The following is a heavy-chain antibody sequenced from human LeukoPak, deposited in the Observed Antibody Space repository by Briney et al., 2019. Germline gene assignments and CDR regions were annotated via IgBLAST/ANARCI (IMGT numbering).Heavy chain of an antibody. J-gene: IGHJ4*02. Sequence: GASVKVSCKASGGTFSSYAISWGRQAPGQGHEWMGRIIPILGIANYAQKFQGRVTITADKSTSTAYMELSSLRSEDTAVYYCARRCSGGSCYSFTDYWGQGTLVTVSS. V-gene: IGHV1-69*04. D-gene: IGHD2-15*01. CDR3: ARRCSGGSCYSFTDY. CDR1: GGTFSSYA. CDR2: IIPILGIA.